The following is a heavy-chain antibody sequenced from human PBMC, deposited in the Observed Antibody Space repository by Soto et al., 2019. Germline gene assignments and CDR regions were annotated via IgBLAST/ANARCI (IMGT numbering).Heavy chain of an antibody. Sequence: EVQLLESGGGLVQPGGSLRLSCAASGFTFSSYAISWVRQAPGKGLEWVSVISGSGDSTYYADSVKGRFTISRDNSKNTLYLQMNSLRAEDTAVYYCARRTSGWYLDYWGQGTLVTVSS. V-gene: IGHV3-23*01. CDR1: GFTFSSYA. D-gene: IGHD6-19*01. J-gene: IGHJ4*02. CDR2: ISGSGDST. CDR3: ARRTSGWYLDY.